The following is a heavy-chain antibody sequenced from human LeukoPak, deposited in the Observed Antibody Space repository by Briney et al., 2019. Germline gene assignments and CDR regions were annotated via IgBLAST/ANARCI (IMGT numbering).Heavy chain of an antibody. CDR1: GFTFDDYA. V-gene: IGHV3-9*01. J-gene: IGHJ4*02. CDR2: ISWNGGII. CDR3: AKDHGSGFYYFDY. D-gene: IGHD6-19*01. Sequence: GGSLRLSCAASGFTFDDYAMHWVRQVPGKGLEWVAGISWNGGIIGSADSAKGRFTISRDNAKHSLSLQMNSLRSEDTALYYCAKDHGSGFYYFDYWGQGTLVTVSS.